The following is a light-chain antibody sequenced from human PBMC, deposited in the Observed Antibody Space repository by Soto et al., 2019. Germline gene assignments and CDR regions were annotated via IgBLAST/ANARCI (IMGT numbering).Light chain of an antibody. V-gene: IGLV1-44*01. CDR1: SSNIGKNP. J-gene: IGLJ1*01. CDR3: AAWDGSLNGYV. Sequence: QSVLTQPPSASGTPGQKVTIPCSGASSNIGKNPVSWYQHLPGTAPKLLISTNNRRPSGVPARFSGSKSGTSASLAISGLQSDDEADYYCAAWDGSLNGYVFGTGTKLTVL. CDR2: TNN.